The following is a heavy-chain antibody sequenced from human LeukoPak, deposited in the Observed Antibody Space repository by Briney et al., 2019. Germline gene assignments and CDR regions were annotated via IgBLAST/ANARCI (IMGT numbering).Heavy chain of an antibody. CDR2: IYYSGST. CDR1: GGSISSSGYY. Sequence: SETLSLTCSVSGGSISSSGYYWGWIRQPPGKGLEWIGSIYYSGSTYYNPSLKSRVTISVDTSKNQFSLNLSSVTAADTAVYYCARLVVVPAAKRGWFDPWGQGTLVTVSS. J-gene: IGHJ5*02. CDR3: ARLVVVPAAKRGWFDP. V-gene: IGHV4-39*01. D-gene: IGHD2-2*01.